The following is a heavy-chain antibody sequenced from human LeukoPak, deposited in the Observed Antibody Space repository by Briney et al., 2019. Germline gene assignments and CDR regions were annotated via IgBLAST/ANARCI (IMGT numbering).Heavy chain of an antibody. J-gene: IGHJ4*02. Sequence: GGSLRLSCAASGFTFSSYAMHWVRQDPGKGLEWVAVISYDGSNKYYADSVKGRFTISRDNSKNTLYLQMNSLRAEDTAVYYCAQRGVAAAAYWGQGTLVTAPS. CDR3: AQRGVAAAAY. CDR1: GFTFSSYA. CDR2: ISYDGSNK. V-gene: IGHV3-30-3*01. D-gene: IGHD6-13*01.